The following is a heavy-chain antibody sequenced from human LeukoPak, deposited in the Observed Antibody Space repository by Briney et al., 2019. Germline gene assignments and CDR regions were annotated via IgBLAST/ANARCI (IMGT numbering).Heavy chain of an antibody. Sequence: KPSETLSLTCAVYGGSFSGYYWSWIRQPPGKGLEWIGEIKHSGSTNYNPSLKSRVTISVDTSRNQFSLKLSSVTAADTAVYYCARAKLITMIVVVRARAFDIWGQGTMVTVSS. CDR2: IKHSGST. D-gene: IGHD3-22*01. V-gene: IGHV4-34*01. CDR1: GGSFSGYY. CDR3: ARAKLITMIVVVRARAFDI. J-gene: IGHJ3*02.